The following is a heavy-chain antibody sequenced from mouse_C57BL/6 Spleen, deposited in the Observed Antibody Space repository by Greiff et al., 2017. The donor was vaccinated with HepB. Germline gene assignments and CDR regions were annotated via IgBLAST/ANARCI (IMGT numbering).Heavy chain of an antibody. Sequence: EVKVEESGGGLVQPGGSMKLSCAASGFTFSDAWMDWVRQSPEKGLEWVAEIRNKANNHATYYAESVKGRFNISRDDSKSSVYLQMNSLRAEDTGIYYCTWVTPYYAMDYWGQGTSVTVSS. CDR3: TWVTPYYAMDY. CDR1: GFTFSDAW. V-gene: IGHV6-6*01. J-gene: IGHJ4*01. D-gene: IGHD2-12*01. CDR2: IRNKANNHAT.